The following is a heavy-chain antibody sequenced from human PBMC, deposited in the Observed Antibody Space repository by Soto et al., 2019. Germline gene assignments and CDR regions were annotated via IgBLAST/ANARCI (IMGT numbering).Heavy chain of an antibody. Sequence: QVQLVQSGAEVKKPGTSVKVSCKASGGTFISYDISWVRQAPGQGLEWMGGIIPIFGTANYAQKLQGRVTITADESTSTAYMELSSLRSEETAVYYCARDDVDTAMPYGMDVWVQGTTVTVSS. CDR2: IIPIFGTA. V-gene: IGHV1-69*12. CDR3: ARDDVDTAMPYGMDV. CDR1: GGTFISYD. D-gene: IGHD5-18*01. J-gene: IGHJ6*02.